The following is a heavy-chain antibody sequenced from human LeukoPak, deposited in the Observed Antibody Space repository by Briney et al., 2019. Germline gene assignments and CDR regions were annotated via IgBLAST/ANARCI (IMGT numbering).Heavy chain of an antibody. V-gene: IGHV1-2*02. CDR3: ARDPLGPPWDPFDY. D-gene: IGHD1-26*01. CDR1: GYTFTGYY. J-gene: IGHJ4*02. CDR2: INPNSGGT. Sequence: ASVKVSCKASGYTFTGYYMHWVRQAPGQGLEWMGCINPNSGGTNYAQKFQGRVNMTRDTSISTAYMELSRLRSDDRAVYYCARDPLGPPWDPFDYWGQGTLVTVSS.